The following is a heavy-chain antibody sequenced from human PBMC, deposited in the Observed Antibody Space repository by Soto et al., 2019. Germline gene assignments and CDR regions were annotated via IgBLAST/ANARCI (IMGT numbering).Heavy chain of an antibody. CDR1: GGTLSSYA. D-gene: IGHD3-9*01. CDR2: IIPIFGTA. CDR3: ARVRYFDWLLFSYFDY. V-gene: IGHV1-69*13. Sequence: SVKVSCKASGGTLSSYAMSWVRQAHGQGLEWMGGIIPIFGTANYAQKFQGRVTITADESTSTAYMELSSLRSEDTAVCYCARVRYFDWLLFSYFDYWGQGTLVTVSS. J-gene: IGHJ4*02.